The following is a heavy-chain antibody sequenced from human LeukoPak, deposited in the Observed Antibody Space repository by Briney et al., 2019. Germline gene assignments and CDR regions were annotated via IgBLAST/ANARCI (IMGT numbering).Heavy chain of an antibody. V-gene: IGHV1-69*13. Sequence: SVKVSCKASGGTFSSYAISWVRQAPGQGLEWMGGIIPIFGTANYAQKFQGRVTITADESTSTAYMELSSLRSEDTAVYYCXRXXXXXXXXXYSXWFDPWGQGTLVTVSS. CDR2: IIPIFGTA. D-gene: IGHD2-21*01. CDR3: XRXXXXXXXXXYSXWFDP. CDR1: GGTFSSYA. J-gene: IGHJ5*02.